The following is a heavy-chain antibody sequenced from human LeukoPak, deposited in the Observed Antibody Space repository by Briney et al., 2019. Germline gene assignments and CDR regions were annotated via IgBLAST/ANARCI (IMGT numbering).Heavy chain of an antibody. Sequence: GGSLRLSCVASGFTFSDYYMSWIRQAPGKGLEWTSCISSSSSSTNYADSVKGRFTISRDNPKNSLYLLMNSLRAEDTAMYYCARDFIHRSGEANYWGQGTLVTVSS. V-gene: IGHV3-11*05. CDR2: ISSSSSST. CDR3: ARDFIHRSGEANY. CDR1: GFTFSDYY. J-gene: IGHJ4*02. D-gene: IGHD3-22*01.